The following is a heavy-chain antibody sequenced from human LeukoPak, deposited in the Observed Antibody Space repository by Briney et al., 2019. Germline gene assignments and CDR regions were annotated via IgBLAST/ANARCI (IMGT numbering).Heavy chain of an antibody. D-gene: IGHD6-13*01. CDR2: VSSSSSYI. Sequence: GGSLRLSCAASGFTFSSYAMSWVRQAPGKGLEWVSSVSSSSSYIYYADSVKGRFTISRDNAKNSLYLQMNSLRAEDTAVYYCARDGRPAQQLATYYYYYGMDVWGQGTTVTVSS. V-gene: IGHV3-21*01. CDR1: GFTFSSYA. J-gene: IGHJ6*02. CDR3: ARDGRPAQQLATYYYYYGMDV.